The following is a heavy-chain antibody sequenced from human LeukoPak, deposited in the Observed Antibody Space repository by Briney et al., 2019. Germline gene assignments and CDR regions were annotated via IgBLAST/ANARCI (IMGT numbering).Heavy chain of an antibody. CDR2: IYYSGST. CDR3: ARDRVIVGATRTFDY. J-gene: IGHJ4*02. Sequence: SETLSLTCTVSGGSISSYYWSWIRQPPGKGLEWLGYIYYSGSTNYNPSLKSRVTISVDTSKNQFSLKLSSVTAADTAVYYCARDRVIVGATRTFDYWGQGTLVTVSS. V-gene: IGHV4-59*01. CDR1: GGSISSYY. D-gene: IGHD1-26*01.